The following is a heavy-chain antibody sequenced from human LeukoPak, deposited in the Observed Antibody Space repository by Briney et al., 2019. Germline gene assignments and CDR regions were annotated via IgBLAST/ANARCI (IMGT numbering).Heavy chain of an antibody. Sequence: ASVKVSCKASGYTFTGYYMHWVRQAPGQGLEWMGWINPNSGGTNYAQNFQGWVTMTRDTSISTAYMELRRLRFDDTAVYYCARGEYFISPLPSNWFDPWGQGTLVTVSS. J-gene: IGHJ5*02. CDR2: INPNSGGT. CDR1: GYTFTGYY. V-gene: IGHV1-2*04. CDR3: ARGEYFISPLPSNWFDP. D-gene: IGHD2/OR15-2a*01.